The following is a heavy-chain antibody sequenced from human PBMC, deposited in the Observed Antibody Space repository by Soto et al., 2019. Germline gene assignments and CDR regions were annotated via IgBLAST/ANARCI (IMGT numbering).Heavy chain of an antibody. CDR3: AKDRCSSTSCHFDY. CDR1: GFTFSSYA. V-gene: IGHV3-23*01. CDR2: ISGSGDST. D-gene: IGHD2-2*01. Sequence: PGGSLRLSCAASGFTFSSYAMTWVRQAPGKGLEWVSAISGSGDSTFYADSVKGRFTISRDNSKNTLYLQVNSLRAEDTAVYHCAKDRCSSTSCHFDYWGQGTLVTVSS. J-gene: IGHJ4*02.